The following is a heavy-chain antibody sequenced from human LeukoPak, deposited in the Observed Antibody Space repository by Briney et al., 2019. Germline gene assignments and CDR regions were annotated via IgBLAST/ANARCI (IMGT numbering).Heavy chain of an antibody. D-gene: IGHD6-19*01. CDR2: ISGSGGST. CDR1: GFTFSSYA. Sequence: GGSLSLSCAASGFTFSSYAMSWVRQAPGKGLEWVSAISGSGGSTYYADSVKGRFTISRDNSKNTLYLQMNSLRAEDTAVYYCAKVRWIAVAGTYYYFDYWGQGTLVTVSS. J-gene: IGHJ4*02. CDR3: AKVRWIAVAGTYYYFDY. V-gene: IGHV3-23*01.